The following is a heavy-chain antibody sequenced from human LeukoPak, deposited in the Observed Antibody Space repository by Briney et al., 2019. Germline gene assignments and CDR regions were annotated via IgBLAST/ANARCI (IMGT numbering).Heavy chain of an antibody. J-gene: IGHJ3*01. V-gene: IGHV4-4*07. D-gene: IGHD2-21*01. CDR3: ARDRHIASDSFDV. Sequence: SETLSLTCSVSGGSLNSYFWSWIRQPAGEGLEWIGRIYSNENFDYNPSLRSRVTMSIDASKNQLSLILTSVSAADTAKYYCARDRHIASDSFDVWGQGILVTVSS. CDR2: IYSNENF. CDR1: GGSLNSYF.